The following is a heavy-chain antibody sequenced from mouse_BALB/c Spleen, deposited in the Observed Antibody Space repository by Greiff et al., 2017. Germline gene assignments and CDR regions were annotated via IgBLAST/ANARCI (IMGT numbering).Heavy chain of an antibody. CDR3: ARSNQMDY. Sequence: QVQLQQSGPELVKPGASVKISCKASGYAFSSSWMNWVKQRPGQGLEWIGRIYPGDGDTNYNGKFKGKATLTADKSSSTAYMQLSSLTSVDSAVYFCARSNQMDYWGQGTSVTVSS. J-gene: IGHJ4*01. CDR2: IYPGDGDT. V-gene: IGHV1-82*01. CDR1: GYAFSSSW. D-gene: IGHD4-1*01.